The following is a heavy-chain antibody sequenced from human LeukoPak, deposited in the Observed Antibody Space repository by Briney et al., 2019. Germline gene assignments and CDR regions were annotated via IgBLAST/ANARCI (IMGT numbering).Heavy chain of an antibody. CDR3: ARDEDYYDSSGHLFGGDY. CDR2: ISSGGNT. V-gene: IGHV3-53*01. CDR1: GFTVSSNS. J-gene: IGHJ4*02. D-gene: IGHD3-22*01. Sequence: GGSPRLSCKVSGFTVSSNSWSWVRQAPGKGLEWVSFISSGGNTDHSDSVKGRFTISRDNAKNSLYLQMNSLRAEDTAVYYCARDEDYYDSSGHLFGGDYWGQGTLVTVSS.